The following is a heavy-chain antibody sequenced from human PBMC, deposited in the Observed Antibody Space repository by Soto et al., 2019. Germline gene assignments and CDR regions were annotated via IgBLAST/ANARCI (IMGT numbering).Heavy chain of an antibody. CDR3: ARGTETYYDFSSGYYWWFDP. CDR2: IYYSGST. J-gene: IGHJ5*02. Sequence: SETLSLTCTVSGGSISSYYWSWIRQPPGKGLEWIGYIYYSGSTNYNPSLKSRVTISVDTSKNQFSLKLSSVTAADTAVYYCARGTETYYDFSSGYYWWFDPWGQGTLVTVSS. V-gene: IGHV4-59*01. CDR1: GGSISSYY. D-gene: IGHD3-3*01.